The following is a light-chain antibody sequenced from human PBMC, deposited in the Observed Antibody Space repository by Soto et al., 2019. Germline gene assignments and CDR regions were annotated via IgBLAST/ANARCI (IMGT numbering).Light chain of an antibody. CDR2: KAS. Sequence: DIQMTQSPSTLSASVGDRVTITCRASQSISSWLAWYQQKPGKAPKLLINKASSLESGVPSRFSGSGSGTEFTLTISSLQPEDFATYYCQQYHVFWTFGQGTKVDIK. V-gene: IGKV1-5*03. CDR3: QQYHVFWT. J-gene: IGKJ1*01. CDR1: QSISSW.